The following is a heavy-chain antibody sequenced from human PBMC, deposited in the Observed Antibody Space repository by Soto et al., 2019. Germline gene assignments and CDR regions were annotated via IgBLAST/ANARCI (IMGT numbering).Heavy chain of an antibody. CDR3: ARDGREASGMDV. D-gene: IGHD1-26*01. CDR1: GGSISSHY. CDR2: IYYRGST. V-gene: IGHV4-59*11. J-gene: IGHJ6*02. Sequence: PSLTCTVSGGSISSHYWSWVRQAPGKGLEWIGHIYYRGSTTYNPSLRSRSTISVDTSNNQFSLKLNSVTTADTAVYYCARDGREASGMDVWGQGTKVPVSS.